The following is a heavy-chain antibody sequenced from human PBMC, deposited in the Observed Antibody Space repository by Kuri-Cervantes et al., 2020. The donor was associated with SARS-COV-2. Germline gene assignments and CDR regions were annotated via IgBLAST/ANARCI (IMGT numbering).Heavy chain of an antibody. V-gene: IGHV3-53*01. CDR2: IYSGGST. D-gene: IGHD2-2*01. CDR3: ARDGGYCTLTTCYSYWYFDL. Sequence: GGSLRLSCAASGFTVSSNYMSWVRQAPGKGLEWVSVIYSGGSTYYAGSVKGRFTISRDNAKNSLYLEMNSLRAEDTAVYYCARDGGYCTLTTCYSYWYFDLWGRGTLVTVSS. CDR1: GFTVSSNY. J-gene: IGHJ2*01.